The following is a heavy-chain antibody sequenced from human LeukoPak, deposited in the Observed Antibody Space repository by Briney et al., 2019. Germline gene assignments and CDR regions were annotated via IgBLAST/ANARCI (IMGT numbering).Heavy chain of an antibody. J-gene: IGHJ6*02. D-gene: IGHD3-10*01. Sequence: GGSLRLSCAASGFSFATYAMTWVRQAPGKGLEWVSAIADSGGVTYYADSVKGRFTISRDNAKNSLYLQMNSLRAEDTAVYYCARDGYYGSSYGMDVWGQGTTVTVSS. V-gene: IGHV3-23*01. CDR2: IADSGGVT. CDR3: ARDGYYGSSYGMDV. CDR1: GFSFATYA.